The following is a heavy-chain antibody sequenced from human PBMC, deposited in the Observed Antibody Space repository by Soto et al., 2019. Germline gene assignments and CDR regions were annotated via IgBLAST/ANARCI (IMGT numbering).Heavy chain of an antibody. Sequence: QVQLVESGGGVVQPGSSLRLSCAASGFTFSNYGMHWVRQAPGKGLEWVAVIWYDGSNKYYADSVKGRFTISRDNSKNTRYLQMNSLRAEDTAVYYCARDAGNWFDPWGQGTLVTVSS. D-gene: IGHD3-10*01. CDR1: GFTFSNYG. V-gene: IGHV3-33*01. CDR3: ARDAGNWFDP. CDR2: IWYDGSNK. J-gene: IGHJ5*02.